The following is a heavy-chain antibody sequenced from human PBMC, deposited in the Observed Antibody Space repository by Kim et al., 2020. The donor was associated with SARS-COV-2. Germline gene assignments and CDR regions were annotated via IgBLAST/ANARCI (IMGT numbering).Heavy chain of an antibody. CDR3: TKVIRGTYDTFDV. D-gene: IGHD5-12*01. CDR2: ISWNSDTI. V-gene: IGHV3-9*02. CDR1: GFRSDDYA. Sequence: GGSLRLSCAVSGFRSDDYAMHWVRQAPGKGLEWVSSISWNSDTIHYADSMKGRFTISRDNAKNSLYLEINYLRREDTAFYYCTKVIRGTYDTFDVWGQGTLVTVSS. J-gene: IGHJ3*01.